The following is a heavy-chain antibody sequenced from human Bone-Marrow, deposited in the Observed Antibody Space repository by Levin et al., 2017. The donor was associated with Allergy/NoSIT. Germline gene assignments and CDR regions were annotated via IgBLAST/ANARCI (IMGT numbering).Heavy chain of an antibody. CDR2: MNQNGGEK. J-gene: IGHJ4*02. Sequence: GESLKISCAASGFTFSSHWMTWVRQAPGKGLEWVANMNQNGGEKYFMDSVKGRFTISRDNPKNSLFLQMNSLRVEDTAVYYCARDTGGRFDSWGQGILVTVSS. CDR3: ARDTGGRFDS. D-gene: IGHD3-16*01. CDR1: GFTFSSHW. V-gene: IGHV3-7*01.